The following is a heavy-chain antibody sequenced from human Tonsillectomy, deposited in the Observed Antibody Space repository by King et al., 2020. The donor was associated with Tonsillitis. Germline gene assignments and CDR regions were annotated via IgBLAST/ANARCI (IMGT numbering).Heavy chain of an antibody. CDR1: GFTFSTFG. J-gene: IGHJ4*02. V-gene: IGHV3-23*04. D-gene: IGHD3-22*01. CDR3: AKGGMVVVPHYFDF. Sequence: VQLVESGGGLVQPGGSLRLSCAASGFTFSTFGMSWVRQAPGKGLEWVSGISGSGDTTYYAESVKGRFTISRDKSKNTLYLQMNTLRAEDTAVYYCAKGGMVVVPHYFDFWGQGTLVTVSS. CDR2: ISGSGDTT.